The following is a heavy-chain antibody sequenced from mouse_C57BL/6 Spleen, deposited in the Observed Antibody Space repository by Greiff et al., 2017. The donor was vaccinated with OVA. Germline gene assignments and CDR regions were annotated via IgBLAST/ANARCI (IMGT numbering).Heavy chain of an antibody. V-gene: IGHV1-82*01. CDR3: ATYGSSYEWFAY. CDR2: IYPGDGDT. Sequence: VQLQQSGPELVKPGASVKISCKASGYAFSSSWMNWVKQRPGKGLEWIGRIYPGDGDTNYNGKFKGKATLTADKSSSTAYMQLSSLTSEDSAVYFCATYGSSYEWFAYWGQGTLVTVSA. D-gene: IGHD1-1*01. CDR1: GYAFSSSW. J-gene: IGHJ3*01.